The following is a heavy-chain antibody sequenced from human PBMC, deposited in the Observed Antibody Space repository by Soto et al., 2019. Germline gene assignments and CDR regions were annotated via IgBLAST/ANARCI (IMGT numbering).Heavy chain of an antibody. V-gene: IGHV4-39*01. Sequence: QIKLQESGPGLVKPSETLSLTCAVSGGSINSVRNFWGWIRQPPGKGLEWIGSMFSSGDTYYNPSPLNRVNITSDPSKNQCSLKVTSVTAADTAVYYCARQRRFTPVDWSGYSKTWVAPWGQGIRVTVSS. D-gene: IGHD3-3*01. CDR1: GGSINSVRNF. CDR3: ARQRRFTPVDWSGYSKTWVAP. J-gene: IGHJ5*01. CDR2: MFSSGDT.